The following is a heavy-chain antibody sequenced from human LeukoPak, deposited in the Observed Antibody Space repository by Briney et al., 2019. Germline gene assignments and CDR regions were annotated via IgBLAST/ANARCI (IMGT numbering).Heavy chain of an antibody. CDR1: GYTFTGYY. Sequence: ASVKVSCKASGYTFTGYYMHWVRQAPGQGLEWMGWMNPNSGNTGYAQKFQGRVTMTRNTSISTAYMELSSLRSEDTAVYYCARRPHYPVYSSGWYGAPFYYYYMDVWGKGTTVTISS. D-gene: IGHD6-19*01. CDR2: MNPNSGNT. CDR3: ARRPHYPVYSSGWYGAPFYYYYMDV. V-gene: IGHV1-8*02. J-gene: IGHJ6*03.